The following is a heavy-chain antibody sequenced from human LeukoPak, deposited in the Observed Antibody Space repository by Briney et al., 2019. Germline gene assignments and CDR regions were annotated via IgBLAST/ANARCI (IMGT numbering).Heavy chain of an antibody. CDR1: GYTFISYY. Sequence: ASVKVPCKASGYTFISYYIHWVRQAPGQGLEWMGIINPSDGSTSYVRKFQGRVTMTRDTSTSTVYMDLNSLRAEDTAVYYCARTIYCSGGRCSWEIDPWGQGTLVTVSS. CDR2: INPSDGST. CDR3: ARTIYCSGGRCSWEIDP. J-gene: IGHJ5*02. D-gene: IGHD2-15*01. V-gene: IGHV1-46*01.